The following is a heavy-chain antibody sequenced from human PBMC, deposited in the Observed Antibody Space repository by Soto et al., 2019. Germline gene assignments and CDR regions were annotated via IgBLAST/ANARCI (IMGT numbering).Heavy chain of an antibody. D-gene: IGHD3-3*01. CDR3: TREGFTTRGGTGMDF. CDR1: GFTFNNYW. J-gene: IGHJ6*02. Sequence: EVQVVESGGGLVQPGGSLRLSCAASGFTFNNYWIHWVRQAPGKGLVWVSRINSDGSSIRYADSVKGRLTISRDNAKNTVDLQMNSLRAEDTAVYYCTREGFTTRGGTGMDFWGQGTTVTVSS. CDR2: INSDGSSI. V-gene: IGHV3-74*01.